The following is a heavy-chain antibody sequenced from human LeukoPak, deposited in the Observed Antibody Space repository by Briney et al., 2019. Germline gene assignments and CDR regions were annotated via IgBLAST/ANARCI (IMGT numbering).Heavy chain of an antibody. CDR1: GYTFTSYA. Sequence: ASVTVSCKASGYTFTSYAMHWVRQAPGQRLEWMGWINAGNGNTKYSQEFQGRVTITRDTSASTAYMELSSLRSEDMAVYYCAREYSSGWYGGGFDYWGQGTLVTVSS. CDR2: INAGNGNT. V-gene: IGHV1-3*03. J-gene: IGHJ4*02. CDR3: AREYSSGWYGGGFDY. D-gene: IGHD6-19*01.